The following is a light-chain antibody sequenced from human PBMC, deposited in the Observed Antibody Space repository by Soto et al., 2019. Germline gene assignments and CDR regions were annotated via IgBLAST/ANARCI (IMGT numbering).Light chain of an antibody. CDR1: RSDVGGYNY. J-gene: IGLJ1*01. CDR3: SSRAGSAPYV. V-gene: IGLV2-8*01. CDR2: EVT. Sequence: QSVLTQPPSASGSSGQSVTISCTGTRSDVGGYNYVSWYQQHPGKAPKLMVYEVTKRPSGVPDRFSGSKSGNTASLTVSGLQADDEADYYCSSRAGSAPYVFGTGTKLTVL.